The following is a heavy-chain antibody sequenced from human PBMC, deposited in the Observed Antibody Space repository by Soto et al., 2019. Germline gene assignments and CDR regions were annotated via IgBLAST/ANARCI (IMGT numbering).Heavy chain of an antibody. V-gene: IGHV4-34*01. Sequence: PSETLSLTCAVYGGSFSGYYWSWIRQPPGKGLEWIGEINHSGSTNYNPSLKSRVTISVDTSKNQFSLKLSSVTAADTAVYYCARRRDILPGYLFDYGGQGTLVTVSS. CDR1: GGSFSGYY. J-gene: IGHJ4*02. D-gene: IGHD3-9*01. CDR2: INHSGST. CDR3: ARRRDILPGYLFDY.